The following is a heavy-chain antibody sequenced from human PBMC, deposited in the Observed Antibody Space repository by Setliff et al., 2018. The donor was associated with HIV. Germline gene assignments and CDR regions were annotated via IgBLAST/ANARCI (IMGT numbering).Heavy chain of an antibody. J-gene: IGHJ4*02. CDR2: IKEDGTET. V-gene: IGHV3-7*01. Sequence: LRLSCAASGFTFTAYWMTWVRQAPGKGLEWVANIKEDGTETYYVDSVKGRFTISRDNAKNTLYLQMNSLTAEDSAVYFCVRAPPNSEYWGRGTLVTVSS. CDR3: VRAPPNSEY. CDR1: GFTFTAYW.